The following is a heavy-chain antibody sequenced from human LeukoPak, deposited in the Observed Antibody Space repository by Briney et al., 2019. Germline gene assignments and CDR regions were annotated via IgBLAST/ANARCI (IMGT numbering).Heavy chain of an antibody. CDR3: XXXXXXXXTNAGEWFDP. CDR1: NGSISRYY. V-gene: IGHV4-59*01. CDR2: VYNSGYGYDSGTT. Sequence: SETLSLTCNVSNGSISRYYWNWIRQAPRKGLEWIGYVYNSGYGYDSGTTKYNPSLESRVSISLDTSKSQFSLNLKSVTAADTXXXXXXXXXXXXXTNAGEWFDPWGQGAQIIVSS. D-gene: IGHD3-10*01. J-gene: IGHJ5*02.